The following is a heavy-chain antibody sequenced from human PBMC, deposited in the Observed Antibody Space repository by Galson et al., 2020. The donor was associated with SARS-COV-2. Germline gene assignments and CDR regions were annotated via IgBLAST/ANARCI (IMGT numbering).Heavy chain of an antibody. D-gene: IGHD6-13*01. CDR3: ATSRTFDY. CDR1: GFTFTSYW. CDR2: IKQDGSEK. Sequence: AGSLRLSCVGSGFTFTSYWMTWVRQTPGKGLEWVANIKQDGSEKHYVDSVKGRFTISRDNAKNSLYLQMNSLRPDDTAMYYCATSRTFDYWGQGTLVTVSS. J-gene: IGHJ4*02. V-gene: IGHV3-7*01.